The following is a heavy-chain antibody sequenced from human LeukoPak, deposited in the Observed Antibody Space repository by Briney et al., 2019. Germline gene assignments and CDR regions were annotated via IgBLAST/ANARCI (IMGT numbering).Heavy chain of an antibody. CDR2: IKQDGSEK. V-gene: IGHV3-7*01. J-gene: IGHJ4*02. Sequence: GGSLRLSCAASGFTFSSYSMNWVRQAPGKGLEWVANIKQDGSEKYYVDSVKGRFTISRDNAKNSLFLQMNSLRAEDTAVYYCARVRCSSNSCFPDYWGQGTLVTVSS. CDR3: ARVRCSSNSCFPDY. D-gene: IGHD2-2*01. CDR1: GFTFSSYS.